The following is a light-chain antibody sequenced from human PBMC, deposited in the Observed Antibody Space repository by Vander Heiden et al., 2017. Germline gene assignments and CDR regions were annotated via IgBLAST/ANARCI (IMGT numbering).Light chain of an antibody. CDR2: GAS. J-gene: IGKJ1*01. Sequence: EIVLTPSPGTLSLSPGERATLSCRASQGVSSSDLAWYQQTPGQAPRLLIYGASSRATGIPARFSGSGSGTEFTLTISSLEPEDFAVYYCQQYGSSPLWTFGQGTKVEIK. V-gene: IGKV3-20*01. CDR3: QQYGSSPLWT. CDR1: QGVSSSD.